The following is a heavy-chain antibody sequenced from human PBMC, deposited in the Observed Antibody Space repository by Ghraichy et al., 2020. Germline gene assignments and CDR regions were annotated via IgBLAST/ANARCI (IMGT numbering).Heavy chain of an antibody. Sequence: SETLSLTCTVSGGSISSGGYYWSWIRQHPGKGLEWIGYIYYSGSTYYNPSLKSRVTISVDTSKNQFSLKLSSVTAADTAVYYCARDRGGWFDPWGQGTLVTVSS. CDR3: ARDRGGWFDP. CDR1: GGSISSGGYY. V-gene: IGHV4-31*03. D-gene: IGHD3-10*01. CDR2: IYYSGST. J-gene: IGHJ5*02.